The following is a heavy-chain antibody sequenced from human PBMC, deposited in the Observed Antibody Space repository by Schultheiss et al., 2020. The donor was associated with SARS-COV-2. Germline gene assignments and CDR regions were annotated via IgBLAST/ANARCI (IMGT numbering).Heavy chain of an antibody. V-gene: IGHV3-74*01. CDR3: VRDQKPIGGGDCLFDY. J-gene: IGHJ4*02. CDR2: INSDGSTT. Sequence: GGSLRLSCAASGFTFSSYWMHWVRQAPGKGLVWVSRINSDGSTTNYADSVKGRFTISRDNAKNMLYLQMNSLRAEDTAVYFCVRDQKPIGGGDCLFDYWGQGTLVTVSS. CDR1: GFTFSSYW. D-gene: IGHD2-21*02.